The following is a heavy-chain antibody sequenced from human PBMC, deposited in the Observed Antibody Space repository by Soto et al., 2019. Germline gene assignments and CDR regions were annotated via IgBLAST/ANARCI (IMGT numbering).Heavy chain of an antibody. CDR1: SGSISSSNW. Sequence: QVQLQESGPGLVKPSGTPSLTCAVSSGSISSSNWWSWVRQPPGKGLEWIGEIYHSGSTNYNPSLKSRVTISVDKSKNQFSLKLSSVTAADTAVYYCASSPSLLWGYFDYWGQGTLVTVSS. CDR2: IYHSGST. J-gene: IGHJ4*02. V-gene: IGHV4-4*02. CDR3: ASSPSLLWGYFDY. D-gene: IGHD3-10*01.